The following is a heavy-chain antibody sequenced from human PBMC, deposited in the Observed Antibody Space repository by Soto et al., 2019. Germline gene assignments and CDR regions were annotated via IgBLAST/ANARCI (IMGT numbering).Heavy chain of an antibody. Sequence: PSETLSLTCAVSSGSISSSNWWSWVRQPPGKGLEWIGEIYHSGSTNYNPSLKSRVTISVDKSKNQFSLKLSSVTAADTAVYYCARVIRPVSSSWGRSDYYYYMDVWGKGTTVTVSS. V-gene: IGHV4-4*02. CDR2: IYHSGST. D-gene: IGHD6-13*01. CDR1: SGSISSSNW. CDR3: ARVIRPVSSSWGRSDYYYYMDV. J-gene: IGHJ6*03.